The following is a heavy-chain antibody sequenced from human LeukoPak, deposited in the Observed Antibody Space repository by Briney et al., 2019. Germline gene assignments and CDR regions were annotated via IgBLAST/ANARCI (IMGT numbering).Heavy chain of an antibody. CDR3: ARARRSIYRHYAKPGN. Sequence: GGSLRLSCVASGIAFSDFYMNWIRQAPGRGLEWVSSISSSSSYIYYSDSLKGRFTISRDNAKNSLYLQMNSLRAEDTAVYFCARARRSIYRHYAKPGNCGQGTLVTVSS. D-gene: IGHD4-11*01. CDR2: ISSSSSYI. V-gene: IGHV3-21*01. CDR1: GIAFSDFY. J-gene: IGHJ4*02.